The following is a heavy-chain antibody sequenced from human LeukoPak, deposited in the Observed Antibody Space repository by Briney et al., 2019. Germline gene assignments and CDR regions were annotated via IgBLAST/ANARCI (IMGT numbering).Heavy chain of an antibody. CDR2: ISSSSSYI. D-gene: IGHD5-18*01. CDR1: GFTFSSYS. V-gene: IGHV3-21*01. J-gene: IGHJ5*02. CDR3: ASAIGYSYDNWFDP. Sequence: GGSLRLSCAASGFTFSSYSMNWVRQAPGKGLEWVSSISSSSSYIYYADSVKGRFTISRDNAKNSPYLQMNSLRAEDTAVYYCASAIGYSYDNWFDPWGQGTLVTVSS.